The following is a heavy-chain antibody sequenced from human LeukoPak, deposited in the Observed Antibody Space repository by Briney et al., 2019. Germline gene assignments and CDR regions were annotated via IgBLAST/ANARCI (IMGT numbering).Heavy chain of an antibody. CDR2: IYQSGST. D-gene: IGHD1-26*01. CDR1: GGSISSSNW. J-gene: IGHJ4*02. CDR3: ARHTGIVGTIGFDY. V-gene: IGHV4-4*02. Sequence: PSETLSLTCAVSGGSISSSNWWGWVRQPPGKGLEWIGEIYQSGSTNYNPSLKSRVTISVDKSKNQFSLKLSSVTAADTAVYYCARHTGIVGTIGFDYWGQGTLVTVSS.